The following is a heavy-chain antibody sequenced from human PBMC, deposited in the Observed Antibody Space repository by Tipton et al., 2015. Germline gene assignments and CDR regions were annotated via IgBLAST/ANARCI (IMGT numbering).Heavy chain of an antibody. CDR1: GFSFSDAW. J-gene: IGHJ4*02. CDR2: IKTKAYGGTI. V-gene: IGHV3-15*07. D-gene: IGHD6-25*01. CDR3: TTDPSPPGSGSNSDY. Sequence: SLRLSCAASGFSFSDAWMNWVRQAPGKGLEWVGRIKTKAYGGTIDYAAPVKGRFIISKDDSKNTLFLQMDSLKAEDTGVYYCTTDPSPPGSGSNSDYWGQGTLVTVSS.